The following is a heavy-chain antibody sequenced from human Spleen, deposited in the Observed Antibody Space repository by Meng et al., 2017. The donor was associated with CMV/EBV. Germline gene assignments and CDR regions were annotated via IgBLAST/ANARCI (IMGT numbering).Heavy chain of an antibody. CDR2: IYPGDSDT. CDR3: ARHYYYDSSGYWVGGY. D-gene: IGHD3-22*01. Sequence: GESLKISCKGSGYSFTSYWIGWVRQMPGKGLEWMGIIYPGDSDTRYSPSFQGQVTISADKSISTAYLQWSSLKASDTAMYYSARHYYYDSSGYWVGGYWGQGTLVTVSS. CDR1: GYSFTSYW. J-gene: IGHJ4*02. V-gene: IGHV5-51*01.